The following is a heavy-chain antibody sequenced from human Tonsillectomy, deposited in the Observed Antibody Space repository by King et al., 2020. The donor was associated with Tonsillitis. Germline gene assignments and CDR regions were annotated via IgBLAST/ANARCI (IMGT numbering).Heavy chain of an antibody. J-gene: IGHJ4*02. CDR2: FYYSGST. V-gene: IGHV4-39*01. CDR1: GGSVSSSSYY. CDR3: ASTLYSSGWEYDY. D-gene: IGHD6-19*01. Sequence: VQLQESGPGLVKPSETLSLTCTVSGGSVSSSSYYWVWVRQPPGKGLEWIGTFYYSGSTYYHPSLKSRVTISVDTSKNQFSLKLNSVTAADTAVYYCASTLYSSGWEYDYWGQGTLVTVSS.